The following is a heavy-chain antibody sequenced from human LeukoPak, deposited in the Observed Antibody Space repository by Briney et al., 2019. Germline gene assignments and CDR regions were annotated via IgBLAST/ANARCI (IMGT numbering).Heavy chain of an antibody. V-gene: IGHV3-48*02. J-gene: IGHJ6*02. D-gene: IGHD1-26*01. CDR2: ISSGSSTI. Sequence: PGGSLRLSCAASGFTFSSYTMSWVRQAPGKGLEWVSSISSGSSTIYYADPVKGRFTISRDNAKNSLYLQMNSLRDEDTAVYYCARDLSSRIVGLIARMDVWGQGTTVTVSS. CDR3: ARDLSSRIVGLIARMDV. CDR1: GFTFSSYT.